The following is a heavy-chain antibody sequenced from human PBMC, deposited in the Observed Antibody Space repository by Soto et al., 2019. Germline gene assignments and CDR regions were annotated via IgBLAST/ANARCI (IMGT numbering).Heavy chain of an antibody. V-gene: IGHV4-30-4*08. J-gene: IGHJ6*02. Sequence: PSETLSLTCAFYGGSFSGYYWNWIRQPPGKGLEWIGYIYYSGSTYYNPSLKSRVTISVDTSKNQFSLKLSSVTAADTAVYYCARERRDGYNWNYYGMDVWGQGTTVTVSS. D-gene: IGHD5-12*01. CDR2: IYYSGST. CDR1: GGSFSGYY. CDR3: ARERRDGYNWNYYGMDV.